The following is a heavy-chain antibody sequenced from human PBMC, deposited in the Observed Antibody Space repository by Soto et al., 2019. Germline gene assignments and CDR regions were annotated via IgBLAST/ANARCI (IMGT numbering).Heavy chain of an antibody. CDR2: ISSSSSYI. D-gene: IGHD4-17*01. J-gene: IGHJ3*02. CDR1: GFTFSSYA. V-gene: IGHV3-21*01. Sequence: PGGSLRLCCAASGFTFSSYAMSWVRQAPGKGLEWVSSISSSSSYIYYADSVKGRFTISRDNAKNSLYLQMNSLRAEDTAVYYCARERAYGSDAFDIWGQGTMVTVSS. CDR3: ARERAYGSDAFDI.